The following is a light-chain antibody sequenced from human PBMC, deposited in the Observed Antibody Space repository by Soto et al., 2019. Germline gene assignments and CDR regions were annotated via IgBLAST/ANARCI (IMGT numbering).Light chain of an antibody. V-gene: IGKV3-11*01. J-gene: IGKJ4*01. CDR3: QQRSNWPT. CDR2: DAS. Sequence: EIVLTQSPATLSLSPGERATLSCRASQSVSSYLAWYQQNPGQAPRLLIYDASNRATGIPARFSGSGSGTDFTLTIRSLEPEDFAVYYCQQRSNWPTFGGGTKVELK. CDR1: QSVSSY.